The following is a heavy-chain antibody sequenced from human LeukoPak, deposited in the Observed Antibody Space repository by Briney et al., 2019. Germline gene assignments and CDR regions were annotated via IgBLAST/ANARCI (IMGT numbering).Heavy chain of an antibody. D-gene: IGHD5-24*01. CDR3: ARARGDGYNFSSGFYYYYYYMDV. V-gene: IGHV4-39*07. Sequence: SETLSLTCSVSGGSINNSSYYWGWIRQPPGKGLEWIGSIYYSGSTYYNPSLKSRVTISVDTSKNQFSLKLSSVTAADTAVYYCARARGDGYNFSSGFYYYYYYMDVWGKGTTVTVSS. CDR1: GGSINNSSYY. CDR2: IYYSGST. J-gene: IGHJ6*03.